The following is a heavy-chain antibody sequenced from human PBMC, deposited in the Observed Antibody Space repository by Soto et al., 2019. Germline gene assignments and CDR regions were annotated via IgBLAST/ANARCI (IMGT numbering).Heavy chain of an antibody. CDR1: GFTLSGSD. V-gene: IGHV3-73*01. CDR2: IRTKSNNFAT. J-gene: IGHJ6*02. CDR3: SRHQEGRSMVFYGMDV. D-gene: IGHD3-10*01. Sequence: GGSLRLSCAASGFTLSGSDMHWVRQASGKGLEWVGRIRTKSNNFATSYAESVRGRFTISRDDSDNTASLQMSSLKTEDTAIYYCSRHQEGRSMVFYGMDVWGQGTTVTVSS.